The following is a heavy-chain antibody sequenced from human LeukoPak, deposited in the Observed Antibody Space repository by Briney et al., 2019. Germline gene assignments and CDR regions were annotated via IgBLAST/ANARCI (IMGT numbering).Heavy chain of an antibody. Sequence: GGSLRLSCAASGFTFSSYSMNWVRQAPGKGLEWVSSISSSSSYIYYADSVKGRFTISRDNAKNSLYLQMNSLRAEDAAVYYCARDTTVAGTSDYWGQGTLVTVSS. V-gene: IGHV3-21*01. CDR3: ARDTTVAGTSDY. J-gene: IGHJ4*02. CDR2: ISSSSSYI. CDR1: GFTFSSYS. D-gene: IGHD6-19*01.